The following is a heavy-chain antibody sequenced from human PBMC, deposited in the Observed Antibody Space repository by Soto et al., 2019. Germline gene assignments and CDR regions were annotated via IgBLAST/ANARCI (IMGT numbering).Heavy chain of an antibody. CDR2: INAGNGNT. D-gene: IGHD2-15*01. J-gene: IGHJ4*02. CDR1: GYTFTSYA. CDR3: ARDANVVAADY. V-gene: IGHV1-3*01. Sequence: QVQLVQSGAEVKKPGASVKVSCKASGYTFTSYAMHWVRQAPGQRFEWMGWINAGNGNTKYSQKFQGRVTITRDTSASTAYMELSSLRSEDTAVYYCARDANVVAADYWGQGTLVTVSS.